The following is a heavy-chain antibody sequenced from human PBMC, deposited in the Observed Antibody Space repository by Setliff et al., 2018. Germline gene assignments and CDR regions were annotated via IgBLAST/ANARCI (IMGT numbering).Heavy chain of an antibody. CDR3: ARGSQYQLPKHKGRVYNWFDP. D-gene: IGHD2-2*01. CDR1: GFTFNTYW. Sequence: GGSLRLSCAGSGFTFNTYWMTWVRQAPGKGLEWVASITHDGSKTYILDSVKGRFTISRDNTKNTLYLQMNSLRAEDTAVYYCARGSQYQLPKHKGRVYNWFDPWGQGTLVTVSS. CDR2: ITHDGSKT. V-gene: IGHV3-7*01. J-gene: IGHJ5*02.